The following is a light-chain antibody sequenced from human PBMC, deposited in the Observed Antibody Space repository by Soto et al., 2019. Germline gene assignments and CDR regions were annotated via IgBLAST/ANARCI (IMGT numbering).Light chain of an antibody. CDR1: SSKIGNNY. CDR2: DNN. Sequence: QSVLTQPPSVSAAPGQKVTISCSGSSSKIGNNYVFWYQQIPGTAPKLLIYDNNKRPSGIPDRFSGSKSGTSATMGITGLPTGDEADYYCGTWDNSLSAGVVFGGGTQLTVL. CDR3: GTWDNSLSAGVV. J-gene: IGLJ7*01. V-gene: IGLV1-51*01.